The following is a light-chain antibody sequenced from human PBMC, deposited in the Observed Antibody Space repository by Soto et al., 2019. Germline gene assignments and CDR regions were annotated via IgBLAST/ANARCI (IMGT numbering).Light chain of an antibody. CDR3: GSITRSSTSV. CDR1: SSDVGGFEY. Sequence: QSVLSQPASVSGSPGQSITISCTRTSSDVGGFEYVSWYQHQPGKAPKLIIYDVTKRPSGVSNRFSGSKSGNTASLTISGIQAEDEGDYYCGSITRSSTSVFGTGTKVTVL. CDR2: DVT. V-gene: IGLV2-14*01. J-gene: IGLJ1*01.